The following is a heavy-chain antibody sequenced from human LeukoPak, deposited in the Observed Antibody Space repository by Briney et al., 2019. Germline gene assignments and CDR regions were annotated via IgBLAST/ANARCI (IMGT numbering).Heavy chain of an antibody. CDR3: ARVFRGVYYYGMDV. CDR1: GGSFSGYY. CDR2: INHSGST. D-gene: IGHD2-8*01. V-gene: IGHV4-34*01. Sequence: SETLSLTCAVYGGSFSGYYWSWIRQPPGKGLEWIGEINHSGSTNYNPSLKSRVTISVDTSKNQFSLKLSSVTAADTAVYYCARVFRGVYYYGMDVWGRGTTVTVSS. J-gene: IGHJ6*02.